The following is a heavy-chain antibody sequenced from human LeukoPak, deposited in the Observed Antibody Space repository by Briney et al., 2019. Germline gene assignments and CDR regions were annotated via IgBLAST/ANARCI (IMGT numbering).Heavy chain of an antibody. J-gene: IGHJ4*02. D-gene: IGHD3-10*01. Sequence: SEALSLTCTVSGGSISSSSYYWGWIRQPPGKGLEWIGSIYYSGSTYYNPSLKSRVTISVDTSKNQFSLKLSSVTAADTAVYYCARVNLGYYYGSGSYGSFDYWGQGTLVTVSS. V-gene: IGHV4-39*07. CDR2: IYYSGST. CDR1: GGSISSSSYY. CDR3: ARVNLGYYYGSGSYGSFDY.